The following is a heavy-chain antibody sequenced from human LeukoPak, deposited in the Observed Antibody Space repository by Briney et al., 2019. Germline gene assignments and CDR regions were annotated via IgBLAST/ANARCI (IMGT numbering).Heavy chain of an antibody. CDR2: IKQDGSEK. J-gene: IGHJ6*03. V-gene: IGHV3-7*01. Sequence: GGSLRLSCAASGFTFSSYWMSWVRQAPGKGLEWVANIKQDGSEKYYVDSVKGRFTISRDNAKNSLYLQMNSLRAEDTAVYYCARAPYCSSTSCYHPYYYYMDVWGKGTTVTVSS. CDR3: ARAPYCSSTSCYHPYYYYMDV. D-gene: IGHD2-2*01. CDR1: GFTFSSYW.